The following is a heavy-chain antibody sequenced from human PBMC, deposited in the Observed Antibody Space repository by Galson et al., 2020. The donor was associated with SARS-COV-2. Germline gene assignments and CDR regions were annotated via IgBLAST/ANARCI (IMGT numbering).Heavy chain of an antibody. V-gene: IGHV1-58*01. D-gene: IGHD6-6*01. Sequence: SVKVSCKNSGFTFTTSAVQWVRQARGQRLEWIGWIFVGSGKTNYAQKFQERVTITRDMSTSTAYMGLSSLTYEDTAVYYCAAFVARPVYWGQGTLVTVSS. CDR1: GFTFTTSA. J-gene: IGHJ4*02. CDR2: IFVGSGKT. CDR3: AAFVARPVY.